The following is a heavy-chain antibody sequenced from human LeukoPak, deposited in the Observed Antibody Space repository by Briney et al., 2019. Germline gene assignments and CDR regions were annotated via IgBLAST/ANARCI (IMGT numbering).Heavy chain of an antibody. J-gene: IGHJ4*02. D-gene: IGHD4-23*01. CDR2: IKEDGSEK. V-gene: IGHV3-7*05. CDR3: ARDSGLTTVAPYWAY. Sequence: SGGSLRLSCAASGFTFSPDWMSWVRQAPGKGLEWVANIKEDGSEKYYVDSVKGRFTISRDNAKNSLYLLMNSLRAEDTAVYYCARDSGLTTVAPYWAYWREATLVTVSS. CDR1: GFTFSPDW.